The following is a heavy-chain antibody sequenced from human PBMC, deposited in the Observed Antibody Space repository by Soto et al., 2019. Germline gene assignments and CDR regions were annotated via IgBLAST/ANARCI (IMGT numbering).Heavy chain of an antibody. J-gene: IGHJ5*02. CDR2: ISGYNGNT. V-gene: IGHV1-18*01. Sequence: QVQLVQSGAEVKKPGASVKVSCKASGYTFSSYGISWVRQAPGQGLEWMGWISGYNGNTNYAQTVQGRVTMTTDPSTTTGYMDLRSPRSDDTAVYYCARKSSSSSWFDPWGQGTLVTVSS. CDR3: ARKSSSSSWFDP. CDR1: GYTFSSYG. D-gene: IGHD6-6*01.